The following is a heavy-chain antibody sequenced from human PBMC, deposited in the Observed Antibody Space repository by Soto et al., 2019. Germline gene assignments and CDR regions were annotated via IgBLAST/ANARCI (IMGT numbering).Heavy chain of an antibody. CDR1: GYTLSDYY. Sequence: ASVKVSCKASGYTLSDYYIHWVRQAPGQGLEWMGWINPNSGGTNYAQKFQGRVTMTTDTSINTAYMELSRLRSDDTAGYYCARPPFPPDSPGESFDPWGQGSLVTVSS. V-gene: IGHV1-2*02. D-gene: IGHD2-21*01. CDR3: ARPPFPPDSPGESFDP. J-gene: IGHJ5*02. CDR2: INPNSGGT.